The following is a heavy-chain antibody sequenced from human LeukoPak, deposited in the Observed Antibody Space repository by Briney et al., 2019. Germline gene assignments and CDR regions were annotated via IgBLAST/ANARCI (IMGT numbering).Heavy chain of an antibody. V-gene: IGHV1-46*01. J-gene: IGHJ4*02. CDR3: ARAPEGATPWADY. CDR1: GYTFTSYY. D-gene: IGHD1-26*01. CDR2: INPSGGSI. Sequence: GASVKVSCKASGYTFTSYYITWVRQAPGQGLEWMGIINPSGGSISYAQKFQGRVSMTRDTSTSTVYMELNSLRSDDTAVYYCARAPEGATPWADYWGQGTLVIVSS.